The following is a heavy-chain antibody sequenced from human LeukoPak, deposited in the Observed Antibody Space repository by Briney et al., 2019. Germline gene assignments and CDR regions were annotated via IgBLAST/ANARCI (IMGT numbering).Heavy chain of an antibody. D-gene: IGHD3-22*01. CDR1: GFTFSSYS. Sequence: HPGGSLRLSCAASGFTFSSYSMNWVRQAPGKGLEWVPYISSSSSTIYYADSVKGRFTISRDNAKNSLYLQMNSLRAEDTAVYYCARRTGSGYYYVDYWGQGTLVTVSS. CDR2: ISSSSSTI. V-gene: IGHV3-48*01. J-gene: IGHJ4*02. CDR3: ARRTGSGYYYVDY.